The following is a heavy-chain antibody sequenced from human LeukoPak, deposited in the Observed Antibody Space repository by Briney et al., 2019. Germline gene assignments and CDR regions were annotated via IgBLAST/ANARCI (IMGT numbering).Heavy chain of an antibody. V-gene: IGHV4-34*01. CDR1: GGSFSGYY. D-gene: IGHD5-18*01. J-gene: IGHJ4*02. CDR2: INHSGST. CDR3: ATVLSHGYSDS. Sequence: SETLSLTCAVYGGSFSGYYWSWIRQPPGKGLEWIGEINHSGSTNYNPSLRSRVTISLDTSKNQFSLRLNSVTAADTAVYYCATVLSHGYSDSWGQGTLVTVSS.